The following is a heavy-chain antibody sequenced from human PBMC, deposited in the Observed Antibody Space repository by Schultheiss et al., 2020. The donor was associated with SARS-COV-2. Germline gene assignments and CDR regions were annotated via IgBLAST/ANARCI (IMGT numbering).Heavy chain of an antibody. V-gene: IGHV1-69*13. J-gene: IGHJ6*02. CDR3: ARVLTTIFGVVITPDHYYGMDV. CDR2: IIPIFGTA. Sequence: SVKVSCKASGYTFTNYGISWVRQAPGQGLEWMGGIIPIFGTANYAQKFQGRVTITADESTSTAYMELSSLRSEDTAVYYCARVLTTIFGVVITPDHYYGMDVWGQGTTVTVSS. D-gene: IGHD3-3*01. CDR1: GYTFTNYG.